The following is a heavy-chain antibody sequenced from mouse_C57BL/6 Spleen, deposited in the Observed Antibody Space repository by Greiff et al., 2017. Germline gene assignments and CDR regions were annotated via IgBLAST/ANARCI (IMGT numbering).Heavy chain of an antibody. CDR3: AKGGYDGYFWYFDV. CDR1: GFSLTSYG. V-gene: IGHV2-5*01. D-gene: IGHD2-3*01. CDR2: IWRGGST. J-gene: IGHJ1*03. Sequence: QVQLQQSGPGLVQPSQSLSITCTVSGFSLTSYGVHWVRQSPGQGLEWLGVIWRGGSTDYNAAFMSRLSITKDNSKSQVFFKMNSLQADDTAIYYCAKGGYDGYFWYFDVWGTGTTVTVSS.